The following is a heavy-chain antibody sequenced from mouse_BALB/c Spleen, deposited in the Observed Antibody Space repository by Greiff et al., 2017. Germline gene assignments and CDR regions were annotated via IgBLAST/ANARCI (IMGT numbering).Heavy chain of an antibody. CDR1: GYSITSDYA. CDR2: ISYSGST. CDR3: AREATATPYYFDY. V-gene: IGHV3-2*02. D-gene: IGHD1-2*01. Sequence: DVKLQESGPGLVKPSQSLSLTCTVTGYSITSDYAWNWIRQFPGNKLEWMGYISYSGSTSYNPSLKSRISITRDTSKNQFFLQLNSVTTEDTATYYCAREATATPYYFDYWGQGTTLTVSS. J-gene: IGHJ2*01.